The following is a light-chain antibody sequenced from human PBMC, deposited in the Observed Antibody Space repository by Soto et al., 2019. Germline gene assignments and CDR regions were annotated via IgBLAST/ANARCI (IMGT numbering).Light chain of an antibody. CDR1: SSDVGSYNR. V-gene: IGLV2-18*02. CDR3: SSKTSSSPL. CDR2: EVT. Sequence: QSALTQPPSVSGSPGQSVTISCTGTSSDVGSYNRVSWYQQSPGTAPKLMIYEVTNRPSGVPDRFSGSKSGNTASLTISGLQAEDEADYNCSSKTSSSPLFGGGTKLTVL. J-gene: IGLJ2*01.